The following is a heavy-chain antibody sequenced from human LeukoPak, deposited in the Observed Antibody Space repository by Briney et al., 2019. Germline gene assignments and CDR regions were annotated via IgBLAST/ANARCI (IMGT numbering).Heavy chain of an antibody. V-gene: IGHV4-34*01. CDR1: GGSFSGYY. CDR2: INHSGST. J-gene: IGHJ4*02. D-gene: IGHD6-13*01. Sequence: SETLCLTCAVYGGSFSGYYWSWIRQPPGKGLEWIGEINHSGSTNYNPSLKSRVTISVDTSKNQFSLKLSSVTAADTAVYYCAGIRIAAAAYYWGQGTLVTVSS. CDR3: AGIRIAAAAYY.